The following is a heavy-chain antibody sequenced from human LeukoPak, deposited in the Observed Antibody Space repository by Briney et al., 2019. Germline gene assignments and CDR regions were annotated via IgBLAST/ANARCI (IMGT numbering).Heavy chain of an antibody. CDR2: IYYSGST. Sequence: PSETLSLTCTVSGGSISSSSYYWGWIRQPPGKGLEWIGSIYYSGSTYYNPSLKSRVTISVDTSKNQFSLKLSSVTAADTAVYYCARDGGLESWFDPWVQGTLVTVSS. CDR3: ARDGGLESWFDP. CDR1: GGSISSSSYY. J-gene: IGHJ5*02. D-gene: IGHD3-16*01. V-gene: IGHV4-39*07.